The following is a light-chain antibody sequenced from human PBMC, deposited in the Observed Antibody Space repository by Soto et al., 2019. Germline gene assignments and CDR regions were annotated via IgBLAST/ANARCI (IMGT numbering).Light chain of an antibody. Sequence: EIVLTQSPGTLSLSPGERATLSCRASQTVRNNYLAWYQQKPGQAPRLLIYDASSRATGIPDRFSGGGSGTEFTLTISSLQPEDFATYYCQQSYSTPPWTFGQGTKVDIK. V-gene: IGKV3-20*01. J-gene: IGKJ1*01. CDR3: QQSYSTPPWT. CDR1: QTVRNNY. CDR2: DAS.